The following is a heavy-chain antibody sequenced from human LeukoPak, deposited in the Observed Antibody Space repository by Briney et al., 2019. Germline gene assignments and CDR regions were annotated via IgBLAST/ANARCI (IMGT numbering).Heavy chain of an antibody. CDR3: ARQSSIPLAAPNHAFDI. Sequence: GESLKISCKGSGYSFTSYWSGWVRQMPGKGLGGMGIIYPGDSDTRYSPSFQGQVTISADKPISTAYLQWSGLKPSDTAMYYCARQSSIPLAAPNHAFDIWGQGTMVTVSS. D-gene: IGHD6-19*01. J-gene: IGHJ3*02. CDR2: IYPGDSDT. CDR1: GYSFTSYW. V-gene: IGHV5-51*01.